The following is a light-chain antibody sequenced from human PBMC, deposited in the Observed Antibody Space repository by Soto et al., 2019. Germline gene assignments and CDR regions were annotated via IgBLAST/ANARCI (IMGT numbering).Light chain of an antibody. Sequence: DVQMTQSPSSVSPSVGDRVTITCRASQGISSWLACYQQKPGKAPNLLIYAASTLQSGVPSRFSGSGSGTEFTLTISSLQPDDFATYYCQQYMSYSFGQGTKVDI. CDR3: QQYMSYS. V-gene: IGKV1-12*01. J-gene: IGKJ1*01. CDR2: AAS. CDR1: QGISSW.